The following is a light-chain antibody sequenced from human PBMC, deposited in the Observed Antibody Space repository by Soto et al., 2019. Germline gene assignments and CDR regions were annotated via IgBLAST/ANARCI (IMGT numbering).Light chain of an antibody. CDR3: SSYAGGNNIMV. V-gene: IGLV2-8*01. CDR2: AVN. CDR1: SSDVGAYSY. Sequence: QSVLTQPPSASGSPGQSVTISCTGTSSDVGAYSYVSWYQQEPGKAPKLMIYAVNKRPSGVPDRFSGSKSGNTASLTVSGLRAADEADYFCSSYAGGNNIMVFGGGTKLTVL. J-gene: IGLJ2*01.